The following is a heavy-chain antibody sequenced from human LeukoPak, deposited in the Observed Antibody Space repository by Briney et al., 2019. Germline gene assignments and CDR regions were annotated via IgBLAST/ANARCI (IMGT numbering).Heavy chain of an antibody. CDR1: GFTFSSYG. Sequence: PGGSLRLSCAAFGFTFSSYGMHWVRQAPGKGLEWVAYIRYHGSNINYADSVKGRFTISRDNSKDTLFLQMSSLRAEDTAVYYCAKVLTGYCGSTSCPFGSGGQGILVTVSA. D-gene: IGHD2-2*01. CDR2: IRYHGSNI. CDR3: AKVLTGYCGSTSCPFGS. V-gene: IGHV3-30*02. J-gene: IGHJ4*02.